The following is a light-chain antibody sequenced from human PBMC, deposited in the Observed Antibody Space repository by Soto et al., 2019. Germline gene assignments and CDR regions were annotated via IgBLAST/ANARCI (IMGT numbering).Light chain of an antibody. CDR2: DAS. CDR1: QSVSSC. CDR3: QQRSNWSLT. V-gene: IGKV3-11*01. J-gene: IGKJ4*01. Sequence: EVVLTQSPATLSLSPGESATLSCRASQSVSSCLAWYKRKLGQAPMLLIYDASNRATGHPARFSGSGSGTDFPLTISSLEPDDFAVYFCQQRSNWSLTFGGGTKVEIK.